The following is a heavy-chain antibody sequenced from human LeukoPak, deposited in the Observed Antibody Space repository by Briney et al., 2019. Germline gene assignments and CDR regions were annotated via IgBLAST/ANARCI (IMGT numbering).Heavy chain of an antibody. V-gene: IGHV3-53*01. Sequence: PGGSLRLSCAASGFTVSSNYMSWVRQAPGKGLEWVSVIYSGGSTYYADSVKGRFTISRDNSKNTLYLQMNSLRAEDTAVYYCARVGGSYSNRFDPWGQGTLVTVSS. CDR2: IYSGGST. J-gene: IGHJ5*02. D-gene: IGHD1-26*01. CDR3: ARVGGSYSNRFDP. CDR1: GFTVSSNY.